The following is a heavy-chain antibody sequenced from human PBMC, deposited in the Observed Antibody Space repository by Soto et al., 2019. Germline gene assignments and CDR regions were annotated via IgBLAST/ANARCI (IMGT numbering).Heavy chain of an antibody. D-gene: IGHD3-3*01. Sequence: GGSLRLSCAASGFTFSSYAMSWVRQAPGKGLEWVSAISGSGGSTYYADSVKGRFIISRDNSKNTLYLQMNSLRAEDTAVYYCAKNGDFWSWGMDVWGQGTTVTVSS. CDR2: ISGSGGST. V-gene: IGHV3-23*01. CDR1: GFTFSSYA. J-gene: IGHJ6*02. CDR3: AKNGDFWSWGMDV.